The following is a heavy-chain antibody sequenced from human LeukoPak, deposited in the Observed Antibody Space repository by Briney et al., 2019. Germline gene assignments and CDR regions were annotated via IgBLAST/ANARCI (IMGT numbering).Heavy chain of an antibody. Sequence: GGSLRLSCAASGFTFSSNYMSWVRQAPGKGLEWVSVIYSGGSTYYADSVKGRFTISRDNSKNTLYLQMNSLRAEDTAVYYCARDGCGCNAFDIWGQGTMVTVSS. CDR1: GFTFSSNY. J-gene: IGHJ3*02. V-gene: IGHV3-66*01. D-gene: IGHD6-19*01. CDR3: ARDGCGCNAFDI. CDR2: IYSGGST.